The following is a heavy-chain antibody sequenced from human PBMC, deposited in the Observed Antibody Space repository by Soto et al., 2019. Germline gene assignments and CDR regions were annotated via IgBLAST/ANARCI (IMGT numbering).Heavy chain of an antibody. CDR2: IYYSGST. CDR3: ASLRGYSGYDSVDY. Sequence: ASETLSLTCTVSGGSISSGDYYWSWIRQPPGKGLEWIGYIYYSGSTYYNPSLKSRVTISVDTSKNQFSLKLSSVTAADTAVYYCASLRGYSGYDSVDYWGQGTLVTVSS. D-gene: IGHD5-12*01. CDR1: GGSISSGDYY. V-gene: IGHV4-30-4*01. J-gene: IGHJ4*02.